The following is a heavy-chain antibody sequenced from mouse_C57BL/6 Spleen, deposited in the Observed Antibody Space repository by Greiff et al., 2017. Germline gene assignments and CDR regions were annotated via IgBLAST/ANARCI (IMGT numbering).Heavy chain of an antibody. CDR3: ARALSYGYLDY. J-gene: IGHJ2*01. CDR1: GFTITDYY. CDR2: IDPEDGET. D-gene: IGHD2-1*01. Sequence: VQLQQSGAELVKPGASVKLSCTASGFTITDYYMHWVKQRTEQGLEWIGRIDPEDGETKDAPKFQGKATITADTSSNTAYLQLSSLTSEDTAVYYCARALSYGYLDYWGQGTTLTVSS. V-gene: IGHV14-2*01.